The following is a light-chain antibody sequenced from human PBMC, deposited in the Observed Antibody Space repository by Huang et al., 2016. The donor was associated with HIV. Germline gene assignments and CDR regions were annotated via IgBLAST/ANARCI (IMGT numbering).Light chain of an antibody. CDR3: QYGET. Sequence: DIQMTQSPSTLSAFVGDRLTTTCRASQNISGWLAWYQQKQGKAPRLLIYKISSLESGVPSRFSGSGSGTEFTLTISSLQPDDIGTYYCQYGETFGQGSKVEVK. V-gene: IGKV1-5*03. CDR1: QNISGW. CDR2: KIS. J-gene: IGKJ1*01.